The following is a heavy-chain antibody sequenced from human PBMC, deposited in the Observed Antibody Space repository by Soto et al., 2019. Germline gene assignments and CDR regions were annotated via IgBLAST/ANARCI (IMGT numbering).Heavy chain of an antibody. CDR3: ATHASGYYRHSFDN. D-gene: IGHD3-22*01. CDR1: PFSFSSYD. J-gene: IGHJ4*02. V-gene: IGHV3-23*01. CDR2: FTGSGGSA. Sequence: SGGSLRLSCAASPFSFSSYDMSWVRQAAGKGLEWVAVFTGSGGSAFYADSVKGRFTISRDRSTNTLFLQMSSLRVEDTAVYYCATHASGYYRHSFDNWGQGTPVTVS.